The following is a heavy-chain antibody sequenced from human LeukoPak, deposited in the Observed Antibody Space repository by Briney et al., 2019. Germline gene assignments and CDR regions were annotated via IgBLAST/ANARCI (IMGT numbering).Heavy chain of an antibody. V-gene: IGHV4-39*07. D-gene: IGHD2/OR15-2a*01. CDR1: GASISSTTYY. Sequence: SETLSLTCAVSGASISSTTYYWGWIRQPPGEGLEWIGTIYSSGSTNYNPSLKSRVTISVDKSKNQFSLKLNSVTAADTAVYYCARKVTFTPAQYWGQGTLVTVSS. CDR3: ARKVTFTPAQY. CDR2: IYSSGST. J-gene: IGHJ4*02.